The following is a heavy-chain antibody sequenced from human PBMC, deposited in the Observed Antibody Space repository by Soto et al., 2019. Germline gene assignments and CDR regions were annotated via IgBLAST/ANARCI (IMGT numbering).Heavy chain of an antibody. CDR1: GDSIGSGAFY. J-gene: IGHJ6*02. Sequence: QLQESGPGLVAPSQTLSLRCAVSGDSIGSGAFYWTWVRQVPGKGLEWIGFVSVSGSAFYNPSLKSRVAISIETSENQLSLRLLSVTAADAAVYFCARALGGVSSSRMDVWGQGTTVTVSS. D-gene: IGHD3-3*01. CDR3: ARALGGVSSSRMDV. CDR2: VSVSGSA. V-gene: IGHV4-31*11.